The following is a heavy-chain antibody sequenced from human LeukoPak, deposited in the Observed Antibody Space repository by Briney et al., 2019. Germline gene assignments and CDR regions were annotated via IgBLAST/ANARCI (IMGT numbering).Heavy chain of an antibody. CDR2: IYSSGST. D-gene: IGHD1-1*01. Sequence: AGGSLRLSCAASGFTVSSNYMSWVRQAPGKGLEWVSVIYSSGSTYYADSVKGRFTISRDNSKNTLYLQMNSLRAEDTAVYYCARGNWNDDERLAYWGQGTLVTVSS. CDR1: GFTVSSNY. CDR3: ARGNWNDDERLAY. J-gene: IGHJ4*02. V-gene: IGHV3-53*01.